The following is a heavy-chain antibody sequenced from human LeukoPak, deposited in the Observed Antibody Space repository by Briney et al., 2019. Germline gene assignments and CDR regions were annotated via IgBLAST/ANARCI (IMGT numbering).Heavy chain of an antibody. V-gene: IGHV3-7*01. Sequence: PGGSLRLSCAASGFTFSSYWMSWVRQAPGKGLEWVANIKQDGSEKYYVDSVKGRFTISRDNAKNSLYLQMNSLRAEDTAVYYCARDYPKQWLVEGHAVDIWGQGTMVTVSS. J-gene: IGHJ3*02. CDR1: GFTFSSYW. CDR2: IKQDGSEK. CDR3: ARDYPKQWLVEGHAVDI. D-gene: IGHD6-19*01.